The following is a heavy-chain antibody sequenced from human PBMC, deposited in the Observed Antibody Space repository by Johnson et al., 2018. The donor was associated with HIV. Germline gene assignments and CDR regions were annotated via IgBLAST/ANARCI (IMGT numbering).Heavy chain of an antibody. CDR3: ARGDSSGEAFDI. CDR1: GFTFDDYG. CDR2: INWNGGST. J-gene: IGHJ3*02. Sequence: MQLVESGGGVVRPGGSPRLSCAASGFTFDDYGMNWVRQGPGKGLEWVSGINWNGGSTGYADSVKGRFTISRDNAKNSLYLQMNSLRAEDTAVYYCARGDSSGEAFDIWGQGTMVTVSS. V-gene: IGHV3-20*04. D-gene: IGHD3-22*01.